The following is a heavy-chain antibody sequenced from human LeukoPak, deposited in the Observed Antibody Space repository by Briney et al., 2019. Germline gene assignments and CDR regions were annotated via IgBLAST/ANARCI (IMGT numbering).Heavy chain of an antibody. CDR1: GGSINSYY. D-gene: IGHD2-21*02. J-gene: IGHJ3*02. V-gene: IGHV4-59*01. Sequence: SETLSLTCTVSGGSINSYYWSWIWQPPGKGLEWIGYIFNGGRTNYNPSLRSRVTMSLDTSKNQFSLKLTSLTAADTAVYYCTGRQHIVAVTATRGSFDMWGQGTMVTVSS. CDR2: IFNGGRT. CDR3: TGRQHIVAVTATRGSFDM.